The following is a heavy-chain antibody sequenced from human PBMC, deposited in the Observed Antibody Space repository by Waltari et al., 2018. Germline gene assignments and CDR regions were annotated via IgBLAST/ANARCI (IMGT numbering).Heavy chain of an antibody. CDR2: INSDGSST. Sequence: EVQLVESGGGLVQPGGSLRLSGAASGFTFSSYWMHWVRQAPGKGLVWVSRINSDGSSTSYADSVKGRFTISRDNAKNTLYLQMNSLRAEDTAVYYCASYMTTVPLRAFDIWGQGTMVTVSS. CDR3: ASYMTTVPLRAFDI. V-gene: IGHV3-74*01. CDR1: GFTFSSYW. J-gene: IGHJ3*02. D-gene: IGHD4-17*01.